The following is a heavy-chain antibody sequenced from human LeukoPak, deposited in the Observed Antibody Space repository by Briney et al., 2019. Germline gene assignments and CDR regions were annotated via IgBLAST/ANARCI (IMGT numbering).Heavy chain of an antibody. CDR3: ARVPSTVTTTGYFDY. J-gene: IGHJ4*02. CDR1: GYTFTGYY. CDR2: INPNSGGT. D-gene: IGHD4-17*01. Sequence: ASVKVSCKASGYTFTGYYMHWVRQAPGQGLEWMGWINPNSGGTNYAQKFQGRVTMTRDTSISTAYMEPSRLRSDDTDVYYCARVPSTVTTTGYFDYWGQGTLVTVSS. V-gene: IGHV1-2*02.